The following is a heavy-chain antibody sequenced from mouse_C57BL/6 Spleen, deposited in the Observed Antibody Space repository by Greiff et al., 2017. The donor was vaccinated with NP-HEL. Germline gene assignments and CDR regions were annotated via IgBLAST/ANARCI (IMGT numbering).Heavy chain of an antibody. V-gene: IGHV1-61*01. CDR2: IYPSDSET. D-gene: IGHD2-5*01. J-gene: IGHJ2*01. CDR1: GYTFTSYW. CDR3: ARGYSNSDY. Sequence: QVQLQQPGAELVRPGSSVKLSCKASGYTFTSYWMDWVKQRPGQGLEWIGNIYPSDSETHYNQQFKDKATLTVDKSSSTAYMQLSILTSEDSAVYYCARGYSNSDYWGQGTTLTVSS.